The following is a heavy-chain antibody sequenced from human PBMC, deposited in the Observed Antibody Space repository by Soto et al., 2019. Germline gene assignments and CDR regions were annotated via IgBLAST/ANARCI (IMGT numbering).Heavy chain of an antibody. Sequence: QVQLQESGPGLVKPSQTLSLTCTVSGGSISSGGYYWSLIRQHPGKDLEWIAYIYSSGNTDYNPSLKSRVIMSVDTSKNQFSLKLSSVTAADTAVYYCARGRFWYFDLWGRVSLVSVSS. J-gene: IGHJ2*01. CDR2: IYSSGNT. V-gene: IGHV4-31*03. CDR1: GGSISSGGYY. CDR3: ARGRFWYFDL.